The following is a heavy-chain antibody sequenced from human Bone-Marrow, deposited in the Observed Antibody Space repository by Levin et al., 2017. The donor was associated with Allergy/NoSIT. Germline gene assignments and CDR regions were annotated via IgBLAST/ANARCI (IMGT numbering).Heavy chain of an antibody. Sequence: QPGGSLRLSCAASGITFSSYSMHWVRQAPGKGLEWAAGTSYDGTQKYYADSVRGRFTIPRDNSKNTLYLQMNSLSSEDTALFYCAGEENNGYNGFHLWGQGTMVTVS. CDR1: GITFSSYS. CDR2: TSYDGTQK. CDR3: AGEENNGYNGFHL. D-gene: IGHD5-24*01. J-gene: IGHJ3*01. V-gene: IGHV3-30*14.